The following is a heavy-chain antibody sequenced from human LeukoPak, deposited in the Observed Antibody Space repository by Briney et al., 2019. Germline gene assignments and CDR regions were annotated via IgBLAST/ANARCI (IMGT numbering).Heavy chain of an antibody. V-gene: IGHV1-46*01. Sequence: GASVKVSCKASGYTFTSYYMHWVRQAPGQGLEWMGIINPSGGSTSYAQKFQGRVTMTRDTSTSTAYMELSSLRSEDTAVYYCATMDCSSTSCYTSDWFDPWGQGTLVTVSS. D-gene: IGHD2-2*02. J-gene: IGHJ5*02. CDR2: INPSGGST. CDR1: GYTFTSYY. CDR3: ATMDCSSTSCYTSDWFDP.